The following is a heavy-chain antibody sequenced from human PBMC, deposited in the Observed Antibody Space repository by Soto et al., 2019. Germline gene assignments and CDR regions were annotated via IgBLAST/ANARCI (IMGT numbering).Heavy chain of an antibody. J-gene: IGHJ6*02. V-gene: IGHV3-30*03. CDR2: ISYDGSNK. CDR3: ATLSGVLRYFDWLLYGMDV. CDR1: GFTFSSYG. D-gene: IGHD3-9*01. Sequence: ESGGGVVQPGRSLRLSCAASGFTFSSYGMHWVRQAPGKGLEWVAVISYDGSNKYYADSVKGRFTISRDNSKNTLYLQMNSLRAEDTAVYYCATLSGVLRYFDWLLYGMDVWGQGTTVTVSS.